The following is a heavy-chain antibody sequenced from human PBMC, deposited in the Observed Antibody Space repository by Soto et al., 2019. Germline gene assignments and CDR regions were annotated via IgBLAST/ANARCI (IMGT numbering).Heavy chain of an antibody. J-gene: IGHJ6*03. Sequence: ASVKVSCKASGYTFTSYAMHWVRQAPGQRLEWMGWTNAGNGNTKYSQKFQGRVTITRDTSASTAYMELSSLRSEDTAVYYCARARFKIVVVPAAMDAWGKGTTVTVSS. CDR3: ARARFKIVVVPAAMDA. V-gene: IGHV1-3*01. D-gene: IGHD2-2*01. CDR2: TNAGNGNT. CDR1: GYTFTSYA.